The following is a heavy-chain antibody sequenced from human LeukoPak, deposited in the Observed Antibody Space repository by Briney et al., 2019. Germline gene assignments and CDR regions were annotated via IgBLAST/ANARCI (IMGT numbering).Heavy chain of an antibody. CDR2: ISAFNGDT. V-gene: IGHV1-18*01. CDR1: GYTFTTYG. J-gene: IGHJ4*02. CDR3: ARGGYNWNYASDY. Sequence: ASVKVSCKASGYTFTTYGISWVRQAPGQGLEWMGWISAFNGDTNYAQKFQGRVTMTRDTSISTAFMELSRLRSDDTAVYYCARGGYNWNYASDYWGQGTLVTVSS. D-gene: IGHD1-7*01.